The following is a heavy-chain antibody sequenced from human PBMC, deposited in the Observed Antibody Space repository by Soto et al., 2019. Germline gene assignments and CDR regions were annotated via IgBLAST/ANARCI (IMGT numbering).Heavy chain of an antibody. D-gene: IGHD3-16*01. Sequence: SGPTLVNPTQTLTLTCTFSGFSLSTSGVGVGWIRQPPGKALEWLALIYWDDDKRYSPSLKSRLTITKETSKNQVVLTMTNKDTVDTPTYYCAHPLGWYPVNWFAPGGQGTLVTVSS. CDR3: AHPLGWYPVNWFAP. J-gene: IGHJ5*02. CDR2: IYWDDDK. V-gene: IGHV2-5*02. CDR1: GFSLSTSGVG.